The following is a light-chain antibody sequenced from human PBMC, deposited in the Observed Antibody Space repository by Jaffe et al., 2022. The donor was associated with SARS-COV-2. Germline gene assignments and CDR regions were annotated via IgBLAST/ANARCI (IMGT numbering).Light chain of an antibody. V-gene: IGLV2-14*01. Sequence: QSALTQPASVSGSPGQSITISCTGTSSDVGSYDHVSWFQQHAGKGPSLVIFDVNSRPSGVSNRFSGSKSGNTASLTISGLQPEDEADYYCLSYTTRGARVFGTGTTVTVV. CDR2: DVN. CDR3: LSYTTRGARV. J-gene: IGLJ1*01. CDR1: SSDVGSYDH.